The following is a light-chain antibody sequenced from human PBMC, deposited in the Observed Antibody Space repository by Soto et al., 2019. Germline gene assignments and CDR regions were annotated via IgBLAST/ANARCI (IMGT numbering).Light chain of an antibody. CDR3: QHRSNWLT. Sequence: EIVLTESPATLSLSPGESATLSGRASQSVSSYLAWYPQNPGQAPRLLIYDASNRATGIPAWFSGSGSGTYFTLTISSLDHDDFAFYYRQHRSNWLTFGQGTKVEIK. V-gene: IGKV3-11*01. CDR1: QSVSSY. CDR2: DAS. J-gene: IGKJ4*01.